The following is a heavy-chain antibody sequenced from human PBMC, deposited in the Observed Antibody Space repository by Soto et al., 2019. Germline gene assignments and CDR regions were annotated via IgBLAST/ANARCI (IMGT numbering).Heavy chain of an antibody. CDR3: ARDHRLTTGEIDC. D-gene: IGHD4-17*01. V-gene: IGHV1-69*01. CDR1: GGTFSNYA. Sequence: QVQLVQSGAEVKKPGSSVKVSCNASGGTFSNYAISWVRQAPGQGLEWMGGIVPMFGTATYVQKFQDRVKITAEEFTSTAYLELSRMRSEDTAVYYCARDHRLTTGEIDCWGQGTLVVVSS. J-gene: IGHJ4*02. CDR2: IVPMFGTA.